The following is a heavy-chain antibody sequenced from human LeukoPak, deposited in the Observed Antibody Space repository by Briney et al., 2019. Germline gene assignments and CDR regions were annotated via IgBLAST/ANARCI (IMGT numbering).Heavy chain of an antibody. CDR3: AKELDSGNYIDY. J-gene: IGHJ4*02. D-gene: IGHD1-26*01. CDR2: IRDDGSIE. V-gene: IGHV3-30*02. Sequence: GGSLRLSCATSGFTFSNYGIHWVRQAPGKGLEWVTFIRDDGSIEYYADSVEGRFTISRDNSKNTLYLQMNSLRAEDTAVYYCAKELDSGNYIDYWGQGTLVTVSS. CDR1: GFTFSNYG.